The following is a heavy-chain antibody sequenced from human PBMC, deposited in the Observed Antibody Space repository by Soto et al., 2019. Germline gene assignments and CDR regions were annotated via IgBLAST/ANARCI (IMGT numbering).Heavy chain of an antibody. D-gene: IGHD3-22*01. CDR2: IIPLLDTT. V-gene: IGHV1-69*01. J-gene: IGHJ2*01. Sequence: QVQLVQSGAEVKKPGSSVKVSCKAPGGTFKTYAITWVRQAPGQGLEWIGGIIPLLDTTNYAQKFQGRVTISADDSTSTVYMELSSLRSEDTAVYYCASTKYDSSAYYYWYLGLWGRGTLVTVSS. CDR3: ASTKYDSSAYYYWYLGL. CDR1: GGTFKTYA.